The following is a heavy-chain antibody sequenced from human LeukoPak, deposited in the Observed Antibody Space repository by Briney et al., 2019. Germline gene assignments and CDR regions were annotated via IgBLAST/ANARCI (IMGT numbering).Heavy chain of an antibody. CDR1: GFTFRSDS. V-gene: IGHV3-21*01. CDR2: ISSSSSYI. CDR3: AREGVAVAATDY. J-gene: IGHJ4*02. D-gene: IGHD6-19*01. Sequence: GGSLRLSCAASGFTFRSDSMNWVRQAPGKGLEWVSSISSSSSYIYYADSVKGRFTISRDNAKNSLYLQMNSLRAEDKAVYYCAREGVAVAATDYWGQGTLVTVSS.